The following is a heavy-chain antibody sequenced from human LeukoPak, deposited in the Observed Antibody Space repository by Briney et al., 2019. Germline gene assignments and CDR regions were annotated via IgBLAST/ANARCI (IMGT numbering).Heavy chain of an antibody. D-gene: IGHD3-3*01. CDR1: GGSFSGYY. V-gene: IGHV4-34*01. Sequence: PSETLSLTCAVYGGSFSGYYWSWIRQPPGKGLEWIGEINHSGSTNYNPSLKSRVTISVDTSKNQFSLKLSSVTAADTAVYYCARAGVAAFLGVFFSGNWFAPGGQGPRATVPS. CDR2: INHSGST. J-gene: IGHJ5*02. CDR3: ARAGVAAFLGVFFSGNWFAP.